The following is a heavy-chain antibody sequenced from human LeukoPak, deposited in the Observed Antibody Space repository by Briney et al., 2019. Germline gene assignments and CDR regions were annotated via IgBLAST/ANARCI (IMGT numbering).Heavy chain of an antibody. D-gene: IGHD3-9*01. CDR3: AREHTTRGLRYLDWLVFDY. Sequence: ASVKVSCKASGYTFTGYYMHWVRQAPGQGLEWMGWINPNSGGTNYAQKFQGRVTMTRDTSISTAYMELSRLRSDDTAVYYCAREHTTRGLRYLDWLVFDYWGQGTLVTVSS. V-gene: IGHV1-2*02. CDR2: INPNSGGT. CDR1: GYTFTGYY. J-gene: IGHJ4*02.